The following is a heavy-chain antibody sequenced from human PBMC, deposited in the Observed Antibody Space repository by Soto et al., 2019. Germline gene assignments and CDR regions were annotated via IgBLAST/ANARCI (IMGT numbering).Heavy chain of an antibody. V-gene: IGHV1-3*01. CDR2: INAGNGNT. J-gene: IGHJ5*02. CDR3: ARGQGYCSGGTCYRWFDP. CDR1: GYTFTKYA. Sequence: ASVKVSCKASGYTFTKYALHWVRQAPGQRLEWMGWINAGNGNTKYSQKFQGRVTITRDTSASTSYMQLSSLRSEDTAVYYCARGQGYCSGGTCYRWFDPWGQGTMVTVSS. D-gene: IGHD2-15*01.